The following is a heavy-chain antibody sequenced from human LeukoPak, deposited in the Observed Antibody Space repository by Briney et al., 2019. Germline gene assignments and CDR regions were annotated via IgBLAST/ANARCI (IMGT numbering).Heavy chain of an antibody. V-gene: IGHV3-73*01. Sequence: PGGSLRLSCAASGFTFSGSDMHWVRQASGKGLEWVGRIGSKTKNYATAYAASVKGRFTISRDDSENTAYLQMNSLKIEDTAVYYCTTYRTGHYWGQGALVTVSS. J-gene: IGHJ4*02. D-gene: IGHD1-1*01. CDR3: TTYRTGHY. CDR1: GFTFSGSD. CDR2: IGSKTKNYAT.